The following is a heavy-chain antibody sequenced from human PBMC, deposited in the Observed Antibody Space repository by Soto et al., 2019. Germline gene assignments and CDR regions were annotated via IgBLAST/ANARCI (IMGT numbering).Heavy chain of an antibody. CDR2: IYPGDSET. V-gene: IGHV5-51*01. CDR1: GYSFSTYW. Sequence: GESLKISCKGSGYSFSTYWIGWVRQMPGKGLEWIGVIYPGDSETRYSPSFQGQVTISADKSISTAYLQWSSLKASDTAMYYCARSNLYSSSWYYYYYGMDVWGQGTTVIVSS. CDR3: ARSNLYSSSWYYYYYGMDV. D-gene: IGHD6-13*01. J-gene: IGHJ6*02.